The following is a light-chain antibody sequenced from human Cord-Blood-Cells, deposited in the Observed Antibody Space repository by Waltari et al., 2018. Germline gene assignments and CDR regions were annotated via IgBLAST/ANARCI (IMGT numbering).Light chain of an antibody. J-gene: IGLJ3*02. V-gene: IGLV2-14*01. Sequence: QSALTQPASVSGSPGQSITISCTGTSSDVGGYNYVSWYQQHPGKAPKLMIYDVSKRPSGVSTRFSASKSGNTASLTISGLQAEDEAAYYCSSYTSSSTWVFGGGTKLTVL. CDR3: SSYTSSSTWV. CDR1: SSDVGGYNY. CDR2: DVS.